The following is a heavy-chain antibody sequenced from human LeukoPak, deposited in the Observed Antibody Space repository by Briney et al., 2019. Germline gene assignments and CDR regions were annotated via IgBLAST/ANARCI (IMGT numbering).Heavy chain of an antibody. CDR1: GYTFTGYY. V-gene: IGHV1-2*04. CDR3: ARDSSGLVGATVDY. CDR2: INPNSGGT. D-gene: IGHD6-19*01. J-gene: IGHJ4*02. Sequence: ASVKVSCKASGYTFTGYYMHWVRQAPGQGLEWMGWINPNSGGTNYAQKFQGWVTMTRDTSISTAYMELSRLRSDDTAVYYCARDSSGLVGATVDYWGQGTLVTVSS.